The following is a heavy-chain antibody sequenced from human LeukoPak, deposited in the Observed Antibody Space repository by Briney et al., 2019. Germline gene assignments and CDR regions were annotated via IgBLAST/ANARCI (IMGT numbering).Heavy chain of an antibody. J-gene: IGHJ4*02. CDR3: AKVTLVPAAILKGYFVY. Sequence: GGSLRLSCAASGFTFRSYAMSWVRQAPGKGLEWVSTIGDSGGATYYAGSLKGRFAISRDNSKNTLYLQMNSLTAEDTAVYYCAKVTLVPAAILKGYFVYCGQGALVTVSS. CDR1: GFTFRSYA. V-gene: IGHV3-23*01. CDR2: IGDSGGAT. D-gene: IGHD2-2*01.